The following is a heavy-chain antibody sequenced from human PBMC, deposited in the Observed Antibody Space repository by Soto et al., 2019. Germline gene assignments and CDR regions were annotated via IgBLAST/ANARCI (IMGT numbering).Heavy chain of an antibody. V-gene: IGHV3-23*01. D-gene: IGHD6-13*01. CDR3: AKDHAAGGTISRYFQD. Sequence: EVQLLESGGGLVQPEGSLRLSCEASGFTFSSYAMSWVRQAPGKGLEWVSGISGGGGTTYYADSVKGRFTSSRDNSKSTLYLQVNSLRAEDTAVYYCAKDHAAGGTISRYFQDWGQGTLVTVSS. J-gene: IGHJ1*01. CDR2: ISGGGGTT. CDR1: GFTFSSYA.